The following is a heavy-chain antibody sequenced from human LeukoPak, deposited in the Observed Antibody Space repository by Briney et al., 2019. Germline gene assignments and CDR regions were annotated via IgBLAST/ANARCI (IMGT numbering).Heavy chain of an antibody. CDR2: ISDGSRDT. CDR1: AFTFSSFT. V-gene: IGHV3-23*01. D-gene: IGHD5-12*01. Sequence: GGSLTPSCPTSAFTFSSFTMNWVRQAPGKGLEWVSTISDGSRDTHYAGSVKGRFTISRDDSQNIVYLQMDSLRAEDTALYYCTTRLRNHFDYWGQGTQVTVSS. J-gene: IGHJ4*02. CDR3: TTRLRNHFDY.